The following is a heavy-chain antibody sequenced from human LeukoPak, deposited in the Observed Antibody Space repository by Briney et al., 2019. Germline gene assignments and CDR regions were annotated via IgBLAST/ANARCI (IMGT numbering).Heavy chain of an antibody. CDR2: IYYSGST. D-gene: IGHD6-6*01. Sequence: SETLSLTCTVSGGSISSYYWSWIRQPPGKGLEWIGYIYYSGSTNYNPSLKSRVTISVDTSKNQFSLKLSSVTAADTAVYYCARDYPSYSSSSNWFDPWGRGTLVTVSS. V-gene: IGHV4-59*01. CDR1: GGSISSYY. J-gene: IGHJ5*02. CDR3: ARDYPSYSSSSNWFDP.